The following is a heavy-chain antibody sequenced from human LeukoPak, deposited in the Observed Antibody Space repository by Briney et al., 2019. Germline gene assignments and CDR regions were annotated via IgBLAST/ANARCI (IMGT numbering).Heavy chain of an antibody. CDR3: ATDRRIAVAAIYYYYGMDV. CDR1: GYTLTELS. D-gene: IGHD6-19*01. Sequence: GASVTVSCKVSGYTLTELSMHGVRQAPGKGLEGMGGFYPADGETIYAQKFQGRVTMTEDTSTDTAYMELSSLRSEDTAVYYCATDRRIAVAAIYYYYGMDVWGQGTTVTVSS. J-gene: IGHJ6*02. CDR2: FYPADGET. V-gene: IGHV1-24*01.